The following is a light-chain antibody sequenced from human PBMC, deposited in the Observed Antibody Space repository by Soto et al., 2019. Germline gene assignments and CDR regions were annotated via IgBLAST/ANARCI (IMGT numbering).Light chain of an antibody. CDR2: GAS. J-gene: IGKJ1*01. CDR3: QQYGSSWT. Sequence: VLPQSPGTQSLSPGESATLSCRASQTVRITYLPWYEQRPGQATRLLIYGASSRATGIPDRFSGSGSGTDFTLTISILDPEEVAVYYCQQYGSSWTFGRGTKVDIK. V-gene: IGKV3-20*01. CDR1: QTVRITY.